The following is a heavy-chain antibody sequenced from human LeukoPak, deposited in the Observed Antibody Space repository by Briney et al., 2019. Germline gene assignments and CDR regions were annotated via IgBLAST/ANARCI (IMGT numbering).Heavy chain of an antibody. V-gene: IGHV3-53*05. CDR1: GFAVSTDF. D-gene: IGHD2-15*01. Sequence: GGSLRLSCAVSGFAVSTDFMSWVRQAPGMGLECVSLIYTGGSTYSADSVKRRFTISRDNSKNTLYLQMNSLTAEDTAVYYCAKDGGSCFGYWGQGTLVTVSS. CDR3: AKDGGSCFGY. CDR2: IYTGGST. J-gene: IGHJ4*02.